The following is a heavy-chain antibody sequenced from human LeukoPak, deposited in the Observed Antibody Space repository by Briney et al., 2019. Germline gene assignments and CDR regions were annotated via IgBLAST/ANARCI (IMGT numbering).Heavy chain of an antibody. J-gene: IGHJ2*01. Sequence: ASVKVSCKSSGYTFTTYGISWVRQAPGQGLEWLGGISVYNGRTNYGEKPQDRVTMTTDTSTRTAYMKLRSLRSGDTAVYYCARGLDYYDGTGYRSYWYLDLWGRGTLVAVSS. V-gene: IGHV1-18*01. CDR2: ISVYNGRT. D-gene: IGHD3-22*01. CDR3: ARGLDYYDGTGYRSYWYLDL. CDR1: GYTFTTYG.